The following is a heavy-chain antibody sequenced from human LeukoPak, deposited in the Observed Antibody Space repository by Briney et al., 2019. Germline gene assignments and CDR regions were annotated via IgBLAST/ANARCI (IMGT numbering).Heavy chain of an antibody. CDR2: IYHSGST. CDR1: GYSISSDNY. V-gene: IGHV4-38-2*01. D-gene: IGHD3-22*01. CDR3: ARAPRDSSSSNYMRRFDY. J-gene: IGHJ4*02. Sequence: SETLSLTCAVSGYSISSDNYWVWIRQPPGQGLEWTGGIYHSGSTYYSPSLKSRVTMSVDTSKNQFSLKVSSVTAADTAVYYCARAPRDSSSSNYMRRFDYWGQGTLVTVSS.